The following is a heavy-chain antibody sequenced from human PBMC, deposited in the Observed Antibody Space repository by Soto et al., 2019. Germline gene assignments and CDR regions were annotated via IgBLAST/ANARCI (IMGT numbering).Heavy chain of an antibody. CDR2: IIPILGIT. CDR3: ARDEKYNYDSSGSN. J-gene: IGHJ4*02. V-gene: IGHV1-69*08. Sequence: QVQLVQSGAEVKKPGSSVKVSCKASGGTFSTYTISWVRQAPGQGLEWMGRIIPILGITNYAQKFQGRVKITADTSASTVYMELSSLRSEDTAVDYCARDEKYNYDSSGSNWGQGTLVTVSS. CDR1: GGTFSTYT. D-gene: IGHD3-22*01.